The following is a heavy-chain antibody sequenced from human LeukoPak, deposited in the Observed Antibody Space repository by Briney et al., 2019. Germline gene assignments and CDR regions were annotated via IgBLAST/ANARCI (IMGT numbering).Heavy chain of an antibody. J-gene: IGHJ3*02. CDR3: ARGQVTTVTGLAAFDI. V-gene: IGHV3-7*04. CDR2: IKQDGSEK. Sequence: PGGSLRLSCAASGFTFSNYWMNWVRQAPGKGLEWVANIKQDGSEKYYVDSVKGRFTISRDNAKNSVYLQMNSLRADDTAVYHCARGQVTTVTGLAAFDIWGQGAMVTVSS. D-gene: IGHD4-17*01. CDR1: GFTFSNYW.